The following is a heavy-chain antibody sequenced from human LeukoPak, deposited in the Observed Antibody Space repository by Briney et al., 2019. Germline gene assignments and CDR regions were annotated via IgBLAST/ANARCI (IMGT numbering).Heavy chain of an antibody. CDR1: GFTFGNYA. Sequence: GGSLRLSCTASGFTFGNYAMTWVRQAPGKGLEWVGFIRSKVYGGTPEYAASVKGRFTISRDDSKGIAYLQMNSLKTEDTAVYYCTRDQTPYYWGQGTLVTVSS. CDR3: TRDQTPYY. V-gene: IGHV3-49*04. J-gene: IGHJ4*02. CDR2: IRSKVYGGTP.